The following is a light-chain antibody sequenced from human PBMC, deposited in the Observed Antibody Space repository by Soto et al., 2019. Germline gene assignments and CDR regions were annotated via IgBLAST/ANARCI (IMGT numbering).Light chain of an antibody. CDR2: EVS. Sequence: QSALTQPPSASGSPGQSVTISCTGTSSDVGGYDYVSWYQQHPGKAPKLMIYEVSLRPSGVPDRFSGSKFGNTASLTVSGLQAEDEADYYCSSYAGSNHLVFGGGTKLTVL. V-gene: IGLV2-8*01. J-gene: IGLJ2*01. CDR1: SSDVGGYDY. CDR3: SSYAGSNHLV.